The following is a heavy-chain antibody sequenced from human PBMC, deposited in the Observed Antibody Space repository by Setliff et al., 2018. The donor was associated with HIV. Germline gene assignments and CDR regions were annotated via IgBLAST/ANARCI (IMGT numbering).Heavy chain of an antibody. CDR1: GGSSRTFS. CDR2: FIAVLDIT. D-gene: IGHD3-10*01. Sequence: SVKVSCKASGGSSRTFSINWVRQAPGQGLEWMGQFIAVLDITSYAQKFQGRLTITADESTSTMYMELSSLRSDDTAVYYCAGPRGDEAFDIWGQGTMVTVSS. CDR3: AGPRGDEAFDI. V-gene: IGHV1-69*10. J-gene: IGHJ3*02.